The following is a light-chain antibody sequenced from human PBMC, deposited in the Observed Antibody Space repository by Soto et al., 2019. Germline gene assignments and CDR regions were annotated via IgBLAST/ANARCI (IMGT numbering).Light chain of an antibody. V-gene: IGKV1-27*01. CDR1: QGISNY. Sequence: DIQMTQSPSSLSASVGDRVTITCRASQGISNYVAWYQQKPGKPPKLLIYAASTLQSGVPSRFSRSGSGTDFTLTINSLQPEDVATYSCQKYSSVPVFGPGTKVDIK. J-gene: IGKJ3*01. CDR2: AAS. CDR3: QKYSSVPV.